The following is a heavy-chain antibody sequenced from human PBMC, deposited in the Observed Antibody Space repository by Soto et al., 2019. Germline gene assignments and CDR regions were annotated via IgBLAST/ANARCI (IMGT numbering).Heavy chain of an antibody. Sequence: QVQLVQSGAEVKKPGSSVKVSCQASGGTFSSYAISWVRQAPGPGLEWMGGIIPIFGTANYAQKFQGRVTITADKSTSTADMALSSRRTEDTAVYYCARSGDIVVVPAAARPVYYYYGMDVWGQGTTVTVSS. V-gene: IGHV1-69*06. CDR1: GGTFSSYA. CDR3: ARSGDIVVVPAAARPVYYYYGMDV. CDR2: IIPIFGTA. D-gene: IGHD2-2*01. J-gene: IGHJ6*02.